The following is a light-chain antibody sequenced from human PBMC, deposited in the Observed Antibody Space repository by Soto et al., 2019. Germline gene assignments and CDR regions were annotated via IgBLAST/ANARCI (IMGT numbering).Light chain of an antibody. Sequence: DIQMTQSPSTLSASVGDRVTITCRASQSISSWLAWYQQKPGKAPKLLIYKAASLESGVPSRFSGSGSGTEFTLTISSLQPDDFATYFCQQYNSWWTFGPGTKVEIK. V-gene: IGKV1-5*03. CDR3: QQYNSWWT. J-gene: IGKJ1*01. CDR2: KAA. CDR1: QSISSW.